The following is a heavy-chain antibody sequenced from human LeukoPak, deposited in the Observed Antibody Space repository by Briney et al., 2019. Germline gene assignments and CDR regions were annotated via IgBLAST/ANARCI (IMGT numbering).Heavy chain of an antibody. CDR2: FDPADAET. V-gene: IGHV1-24*01. CDR3: ATGRFLEWLFFDY. J-gene: IGHJ4*02. D-gene: IGHD3-3*01. Sequence: GYXLTQLSMHWVRXAPGKGXXXXXGFDPADAETIYAQNFQGRVTIIEDTSTDTAYMDLSSLRSDDTAVYYCATGRFLEWLFFDYWGQGTLVTVSS. CDR1: GYXLTQLS.